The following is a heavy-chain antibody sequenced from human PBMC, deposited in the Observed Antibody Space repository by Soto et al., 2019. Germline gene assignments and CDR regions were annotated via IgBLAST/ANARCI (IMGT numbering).Heavy chain of an antibody. CDR1: GFTFSTYS. CDR2: ISFSSNNI. D-gene: IGHD6-25*01. Sequence: GGSLRLSCAASGFTFSTYSMNWVRQAPGKGLEWVSYISFSSNNIYYADSVKGRFTISRDNAKNSLYLQMNSLRAEDTAVYYCARRLLSGGWFDPWGQGTLVTVSS. V-gene: IGHV3-48*01. CDR3: ARRLLSGGWFDP. J-gene: IGHJ5*02.